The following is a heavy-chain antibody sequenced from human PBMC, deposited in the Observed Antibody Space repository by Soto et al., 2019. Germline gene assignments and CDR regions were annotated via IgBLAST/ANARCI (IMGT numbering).Heavy chain of an antibody. CDR2: INSDGSST. CDR1: GFTFSNYW. V-gene: IGHV3-74*01. D-gene: IGHD2-8*01. Sequence: EVQLVESGGGLVQPGGSLRLYCAASGFTFSNYWMHWVRQAPGKGLVCVSRINSDGSSTNYADSVKGRFTISIDNAKNTLYLQMNRLRAEDTAVYFCLRGTNGWFGIDYWCQGTLVTVSS. J-gene: IGHJ4*02. CDR3: LRGTNGWFGIDY.